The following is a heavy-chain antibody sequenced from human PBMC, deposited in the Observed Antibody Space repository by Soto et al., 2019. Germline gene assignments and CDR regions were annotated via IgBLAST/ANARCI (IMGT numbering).Heavy chain of an antibody. CDR2: IIPISGTA. CDR1: GGTFSSYA. Sequence: QVQLVQSGAEVKKPGSSVKVSCKASGGTFSSYAISWVRQAPGQGLEWMGGIIPISGTANYAQKFQGRVTIPADESTSTAYMKLSSLRSEDTALYYCARSQGSSTSLEIYYYYYSGMDVWGQGTTVTVSS. V-gene: IGHV1-69*01. CDR3: ARSQGSSTSLEIYYYYYSGMDV. D-gene: IGHD2-2*01. J-gene: IGHJ6*02.